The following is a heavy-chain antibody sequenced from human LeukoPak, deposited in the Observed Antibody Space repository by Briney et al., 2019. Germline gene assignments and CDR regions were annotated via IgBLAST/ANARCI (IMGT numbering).Heavy chain of an antibody. CDR3: AKDSLRERIVGSTTRGVNDY. Sequence: GGSLRLSCAASGFTFSSYSMNWVRQAPGKGLEWVANINQDSSEKYYADSVKGRFTISRDNSKNTLYLQMNSLRGEDTAVYYCAKDSLRERIVGSTTRGVNDYWGQGTLVTVSS. V-gene: IGHV3-7*01. D-gene: IGHD1-26*01. J-gene: IGHJ4*02. CDR2: INQDSSEK. CDR1: GFTFSSYS.